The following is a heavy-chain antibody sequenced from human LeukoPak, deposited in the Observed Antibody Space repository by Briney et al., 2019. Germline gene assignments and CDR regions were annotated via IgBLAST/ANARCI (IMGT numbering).Heavy chain of an antibody. V-gene: IGHV3-48*01. Sequence: PGGSLRLSCAASGFTFSSYSMNWVRQAPGKGLEWVSYISSSSSTIYYADSVKGQFTISRDNSKNTVYLQMNSLRGDDTAVYFCARGTHSGSYLIDYWGQGTLVTVSS. CDR1: GFTFSSYS. CDR2: ISSSSSTI. J-gene: IGHJ4*02. CDR3: ARGTHSGSYLIDY. D-gene: IGHD3-10*01.